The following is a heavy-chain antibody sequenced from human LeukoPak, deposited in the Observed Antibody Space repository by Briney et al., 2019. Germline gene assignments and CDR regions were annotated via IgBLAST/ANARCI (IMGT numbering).Heavy chain of an antibody. V-gene: IGHV3-21*01. J-gene: IGHJ4*02. CDR2: ITASSTAI. Sequence: PGGSLRLSCAASGFTFNTYTMNWVRQAPGKGLEWVSSITASSTAIYSADSVKGRFTISRDNAKNFLYLQMNSLRAEDTAVYYCARERKYDSNFDYWGQGTLVTVSS. CDR1: GFTFNTYT. D-gene: IGHD1-1*01. CDR3: ARERKYDSNFDY.